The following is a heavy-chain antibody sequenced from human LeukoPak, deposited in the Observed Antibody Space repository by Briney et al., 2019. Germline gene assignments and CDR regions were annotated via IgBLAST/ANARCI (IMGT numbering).Heavy chain of an antibody. J-gene: IGHJ4*02. D-gene: IGHD6-19*01. CDR3: ARGGHGTSVAVAGTGDY. CDR2: IDPSGGST. CDR1: GYTFTSYY. Sequence: ASVKVSCKASGYTFTSYYMHWVRQAPGQGLEWMGIIDPSGGSTIYAQKFQGRVTMTRDMSTRTVYMQVSSLRSEDTAVYYCARGGHGTSVAVAGTGDYWGQGTVVIVSS. V-gene: IGHV1-46*01.